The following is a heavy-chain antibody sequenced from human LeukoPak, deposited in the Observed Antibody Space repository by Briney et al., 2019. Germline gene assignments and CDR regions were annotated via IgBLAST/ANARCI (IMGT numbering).Heavy chain of an antibody. CDR2: ISADGRDK. V-gene: IGHV3-30*04. CDR3: ATPLTSKWSSSWYSGHFDY. Sequence: GGSLRLSCVASGFSFSDYAMHWVRQAPGKGLEWVAVISADGRDKYYIDSVRGRFTISRDNSKTTVFLQMNSLEVEHTAVYYCATPLTSKWSSSWYSGHFDYWGQGALVTVPS. CDR1: GFSFSDYA. D-gene: IGHD6-13*01. J-gene: IGHJ4*02.